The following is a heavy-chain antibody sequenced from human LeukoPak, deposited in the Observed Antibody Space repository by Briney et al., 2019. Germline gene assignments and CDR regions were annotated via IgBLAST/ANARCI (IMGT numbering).Heavy chain of an antibody. CDR2: IIPIFGTA. D-gene: IGHD6-13*01. Sequence: SVKVSCKASGGTFSSYAISWVRQAPGQGLEWMGGIIPIFGTANYAQKFQGRVTITTDESTSTAYMELSSLRSEDTAVYYCARVNRDSSSWPYYYMDVWGKGTTVTVSS. V-gene: IGHV1-69*05. CDR1: GGTFSSYA. CDR3: ARVNRDSSSWPYYYMDV. J-gene: IGHJ6*03.